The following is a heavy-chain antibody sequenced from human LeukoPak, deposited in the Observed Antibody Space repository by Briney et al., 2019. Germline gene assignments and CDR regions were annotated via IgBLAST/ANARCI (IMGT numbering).Heavy chain of an antibody. CDR2: IIPILGIA. CDR1: GGTFSSYA. J-gene: IGHJ6*02. D-gene: IGHD2-21*02. CDR3: AVYTRGYWLPDGSRGYGMDV. Sequence: GSSVKVSCKASGGTFSSYAIIWVRQAPGQGLEWMGRIIPILGIANYAQKFQGRVTITADKSTSTAYMELSSLRSEDTAVYYCAVYTRGYWLPDGSRGYGMDVWGQGTTVTVSS. V-gene: IGHV1-69*04.